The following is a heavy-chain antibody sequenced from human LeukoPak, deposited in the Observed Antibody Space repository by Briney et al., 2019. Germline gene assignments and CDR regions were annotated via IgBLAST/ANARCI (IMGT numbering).Heavy chain of an antibody. Sequence: GGSLRLACVASGFTVSNYYMSWVRKAPGKGLEWVSVVYSGGETHHSDSVRGRFTLSRDISKSTLYLQMNSLRPEDTAVYYCTRDPDAWGQGTLVTVSS. CDR1: GFTVSNYY. V-gene: IGHV3-66*01. CDR3: TRDPDA. J-gene: IGHJ5*02. CDR2: VYSGGET.